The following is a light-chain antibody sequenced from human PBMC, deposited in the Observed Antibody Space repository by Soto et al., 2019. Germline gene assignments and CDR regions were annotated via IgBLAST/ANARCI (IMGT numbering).Light chain of an antibody. CDR2: TND. V-gene: IGLV1-44*01. CDR1: GSNIGRNV. J-gene: IGLJ3*02. Sequence: QSVLTQPPSASGTPGQRVSISCSGSGSNIGRNVVNWYRQVPGTAPNLLIYTNDLRPSGVPDRFSGSKSDTSASLAISGLQAADEATYYCASWDDSLSGWVFGGGTKLTVL. CDR3: ASWDDSLSGWV.